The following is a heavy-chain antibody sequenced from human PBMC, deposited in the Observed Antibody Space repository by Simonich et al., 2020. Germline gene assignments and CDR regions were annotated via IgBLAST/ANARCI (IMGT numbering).Heavy chain of an antibody. CDR1: GGSFSGYY. CDR3: ARTQKTTETYYFDY. D-gene: IGHD4-17*01. CDR2: INHSGST. J-gene: IGHJ4*02. Sequence: QVQLQQWGAGLLKPSETLSLTCAVYGGSFSGYYWSWIRQPPGKGLEWIGEINHSGSTNYNPSLKSRVTISVDTSKNQFSLKLSSVTAADTAVYYCARTQKTTETYYFDYWGQGTLVTVSS. V-gene: IGHV4-34*01.